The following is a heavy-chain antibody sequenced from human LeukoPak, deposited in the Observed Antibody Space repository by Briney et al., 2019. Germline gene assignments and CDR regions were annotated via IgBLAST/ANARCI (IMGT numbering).Heavy chain of an antibody. V-gene: IGHV4-39*01. Sequence: SETLSLTCTVSGGSIGSTSYYWGWIRQPPGKGLEWIVSIYYSGSTYYNPSLKSRVTISVDTSKNQFSLKLSSVTAADTAVYYCARRGRDGYNTYYFDYWGQGTLVTVSS. CDR1: GGSIGSTSYY. CDR2: IYYSGST. CDR3: ARRGRDGYNTYYFDY. D-gene: IGHD5-24*01. J-gene: IGHJ4*02.